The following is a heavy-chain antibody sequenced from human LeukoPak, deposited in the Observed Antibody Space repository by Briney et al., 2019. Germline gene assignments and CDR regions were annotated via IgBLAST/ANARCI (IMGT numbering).Heavy chain of an antibody. J-gene: IGHJ1*01. V-gene: IGHV4-30-4*07. CDR1: GGSISSGGYS. D-gene: IGHD3-22*01. Sequence: PSETLSLTCAVSGGSISSGGYSWSWIRQPPGKGLEWIGYIYYSGSTYYNPSLKSRVTISVDTSKNQFSLKLSSVTAADTAVYYCARGSDSSSGYLNAEYFQHWGQGTLVTVSS. CDR3: ARGSDSSSGYLNAEYFQH. CDR2: IYYSGST.